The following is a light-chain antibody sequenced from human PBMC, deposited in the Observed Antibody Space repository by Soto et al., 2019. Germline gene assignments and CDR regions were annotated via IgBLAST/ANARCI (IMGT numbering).Light chain of an antibody. J-gene: IGKJ5*01. CDR1: QGISSY. CDR3: QQANTFPIT. CDR2: AAS. Sequence: AIRMTQSPSSLSASTGDRVTITCRASQGISSYLAWYQQKPGKAPKLLIYAASTLQSGVPSRFSGSGSGTDFTLAISSLQPEDSATYYCQQANTFPITFGQGTRLEI. V-gene: IGKV1-8*01.